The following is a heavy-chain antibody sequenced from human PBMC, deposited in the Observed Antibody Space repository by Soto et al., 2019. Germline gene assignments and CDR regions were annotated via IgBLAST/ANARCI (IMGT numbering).Heavy chain of an antibody. D-gene: IGHD1-7*01. J-gene: IGHJ6*02. CDR2: ISWDGGST. CDR3: AKDIRTGTNGYGMDV. Sequence: GGSLRLSCAASGFTLDDYAMHWVRQAPGKGLEWVSLISWDGGSTYYADSVKGRFTISRDNSKNSLYLQMNSLRAEDTALYYCAKDIRTGTNGYGMDVWGQGTTVTVSS. V-gene: IGHV3-43D*04. CDR1: GFTLDDYA.